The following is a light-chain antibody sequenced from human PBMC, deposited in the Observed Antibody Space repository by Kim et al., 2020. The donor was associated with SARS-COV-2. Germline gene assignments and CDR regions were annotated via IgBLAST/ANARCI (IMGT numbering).Light chain of an antibody. J-gene: IGKJ5*01. CDR2: DVS. Sequence: SVSPKETATLPCRASQSVNNYLAWYQQKPGQAPRPLIYDVSNRATGIPARFSGSGSGTDFTLTISSLEPEDFALYYCQRSSWPITFGQGTRLEIK. CDR3: QRSSWPIT. V-gene: IGKV3-11*01. CDR1: QSVNNY.